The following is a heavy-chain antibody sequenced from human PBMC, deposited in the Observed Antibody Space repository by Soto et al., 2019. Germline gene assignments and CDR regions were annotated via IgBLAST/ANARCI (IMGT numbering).Heavy chain of an antibody. J-gene: IGHJ4*02. CDR1: GGSFSGYY. V-gene: IGHV4-34*01. Sequence: SETLSLTCAVYGGSFSGYYWSWIRQPPGKGLEWIGEINHSGSTNYNPSLKSRVTISVDTSKNQFSLKLSSVTAADTAVYYCARGGWNYIPIDYWGQGTLVTVSS. CDR3: ARGGWNYIPIDY. CDR2: INHSGST. D-gene: IGHD1-7*01.